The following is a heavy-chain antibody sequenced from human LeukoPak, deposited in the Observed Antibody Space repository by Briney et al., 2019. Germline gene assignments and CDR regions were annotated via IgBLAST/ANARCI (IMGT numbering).Heavy chain of an antibody. V-gene: IGHV4-59*01. J-gene: IGHJ5*02. CDR2: IYYSGST. D-gene: IGHD6-13*01. CDR3: AWGGSSWSLGWYNWFDP. Sequence: SETLSLTCTVSGGSISSYYWSWIRQPPGRGLQWIGDIYYSGSTNYNPSLKSRVTISVDTSKNQFSLRLTSVTAADTAVYYCAWGGSSWSLGWYNWFDPWGQGTLVTVSS. CDR1: GGSISSYY.